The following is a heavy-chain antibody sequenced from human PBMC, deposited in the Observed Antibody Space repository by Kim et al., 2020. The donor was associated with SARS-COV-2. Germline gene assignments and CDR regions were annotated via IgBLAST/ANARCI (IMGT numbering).Heavy chain of an antibody. D-gene: IGHD5-18*01. CDR2: IDPSDSYT. Sequence: GESLKISCKGSGYSFTSYWISWVRQMPGKGLEWMGRIDPSDSYTNYSPSFQGHVTISADKSISTAYLQWSSLKASDTAMYYCARHEWPTAMVTQGAFDIWGQGTMVTVSS. J-gene: IGHJ3*02. CDR3: ARHEWPTAMVTQGAFDI. CDR1: GYSFTSYW. V-gene: IGHV5-10-1*01.